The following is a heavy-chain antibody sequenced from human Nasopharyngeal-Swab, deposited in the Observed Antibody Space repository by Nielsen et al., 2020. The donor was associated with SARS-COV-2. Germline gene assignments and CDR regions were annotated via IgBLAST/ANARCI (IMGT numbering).Heavy chain of an antibody. J-gene: IGHJ4*02. V-gene: IGHV1-24*01. CDR2: FDPEDGET. CDR1: GYTLTELS. Sequence: ASVKVSCKVSGYTLTELSMHWVRQAPGKGLEWVGGFDPEDGETIYAQKFQGRVTMTEDTSTDTAYMELSSLRSEDTAVYYCARDPYGDGSNDYWGQGTLVTVSS. D-gene: IGHD4-17*01. CDR3: ARDPYGDGSNDY.